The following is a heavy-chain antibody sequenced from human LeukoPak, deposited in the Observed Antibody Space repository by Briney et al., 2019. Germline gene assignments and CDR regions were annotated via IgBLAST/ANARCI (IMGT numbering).Heavy chain of an antibody. V-gene: IGHV3-21*01. CDR3: VRIPNNAGFPNWFDP. Sequence: PGGSLRLSCAASGLTFSTSTMNWVRQAPGKGLEWVSSISGSSDYMYYADSVKGRFTISRDKAKNSLYLQMNSLRAEDTAVYYCVRIPNNAGFPNWFDPWGQGTLVTVSS. CDR1: GLTFSTST. D-gene: IGHD1-14*01. J-gene: IGHJ5*02. CDR2: ISGSSDYM.